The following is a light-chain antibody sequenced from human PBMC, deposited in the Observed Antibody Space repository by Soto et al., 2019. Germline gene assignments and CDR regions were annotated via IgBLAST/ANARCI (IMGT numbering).Light chain of an antibody. CDR3: CSYAGNYILRV. CDR1: TSDFGGYNY. V-gene: IGLV2-11*01. J-gene: IGLJ1*01. Sequence: QSVLTQPRSVSESPGQSVTISCTGATSDFGGYNYVSWYQQHPGKAPKLMIYDVNKRPAGVPDRFSGSRSGNTASLTISGLQAEDEADYYCCSYAGNYILRVFGTGTKVTVL. CDR2: DVN.